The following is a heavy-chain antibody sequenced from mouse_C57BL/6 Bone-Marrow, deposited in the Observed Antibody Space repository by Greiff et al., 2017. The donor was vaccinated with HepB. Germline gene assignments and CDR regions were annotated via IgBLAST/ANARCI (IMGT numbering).Heavy chain of an antibody. V-gene: IGHV5-9*01. J-gene: IGHJ2*01. CDR3: ARRNDGYYGLDY. Sequence: EVMLVESGGGLVKPGGSLTLSCAASGFTFSSYTMSWVRQTPEKRLEWVATISGGGGNTYYPDSVKGRFTISRDNAKNTLYLQMSSLRSEDTALYYCARRNDGYYGLDYWGQGTTLTVSS. CDR1: GFTFSSYT. CDR2: ISGGGGNT. D-gene: IGHD2-3*01.